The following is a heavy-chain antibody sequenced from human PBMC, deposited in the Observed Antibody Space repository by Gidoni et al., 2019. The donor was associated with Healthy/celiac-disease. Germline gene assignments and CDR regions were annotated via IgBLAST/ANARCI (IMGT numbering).Heavy chain of an antibody. CDR3: AKDRIAAAESYFDY. D-gene: IGHD6-13*01. V-gene: IGHV3-23*01. J-gene: IGHJ4*02. CDR2: ISGSGGST. CDR1: GFSSCSYA. Sequence: EVRRWGSGGGVLQRGGCPRHSLAAPGFSSCSYAMSWVRQAPGKGLEWVSVISGSGGSTYYADAVKGRVTISRDNSKNKLYLQMNSLRAEDTAVYYCAKDRIAAAESYFDYWGQGTLVTVSS.